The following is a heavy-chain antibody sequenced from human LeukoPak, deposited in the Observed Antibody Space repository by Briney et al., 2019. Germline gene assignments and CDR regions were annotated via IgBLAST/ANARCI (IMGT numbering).Heavy chain of an antibody. CDR3: ARGPMTTVTTDY. Sequence: GGSLRLSCAASGFTVSSNYMSWVRQAPGKGLEWVSVIYSGGSTYYADSVKGRFTIPRDNSKNTLYLQMNSLRAEDTAVYYCARGPMTTVTTDYWGQGTLVTVSS. CDR2: IYSGGST. D-gene: IGHD4-17*01. CDR1: GFTVSSNY. J-gene: IGHJ4*02. V-gene: IGHV3-66*01.